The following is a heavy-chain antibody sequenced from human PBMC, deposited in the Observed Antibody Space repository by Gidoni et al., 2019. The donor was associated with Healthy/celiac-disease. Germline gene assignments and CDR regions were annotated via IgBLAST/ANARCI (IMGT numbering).Heavy chain of an antibody. CDR1: GGSISSSRYY. CDR2: IYYSGST. D-gene: IGHD3-22*01. Sequence: QLQLQESGPGLVKPSATLSLTCTVSGGSISSSRYYWGWIRQPPVKGREWIGSIYYSGSTYYNPSLKSRVTISVDTSKNQFSLKLSSVTAADTAVYYCASPGVDSSGYPSFDYWGQGTLVTVSS. V-gene: IGHV4-39*01. CDR3: ASPGVDSSGYPSFDY. J-gene: IGHJ4*02.